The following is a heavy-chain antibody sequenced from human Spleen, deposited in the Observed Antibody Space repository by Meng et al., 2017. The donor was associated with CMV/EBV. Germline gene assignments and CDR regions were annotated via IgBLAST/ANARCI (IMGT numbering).Heavy chain of an antibody. J-gene: IGHJ5*02. D-gene: IGHD2-2*02. V-gene: IGHV4-34*01. CDR1: GGSFSGYY. CDR2: INHSGGT. CDR3: ARGHCSSTSCYSWFDP. Sequence: YGGSFSGYYWSWFRQPPGKGLEWIGEINHSGGTNYNPSVKGRVTISVDTSKNQFSLKMTSVTAADTAVYHCARGHCSSTSCYSWFDPWGQGTLVTVSS.